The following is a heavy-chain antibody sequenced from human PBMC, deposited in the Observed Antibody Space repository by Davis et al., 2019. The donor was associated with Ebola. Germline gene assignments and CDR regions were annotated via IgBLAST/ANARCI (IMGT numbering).Heavy chain of an antibody. D-gene: IGHD6-25*01. CDR1: GFTFSSYS. CDR2: ISSSSSYI. V-gene: IGHV3-21*01. CDR3: ARDRGMGSGDWFDP. Sequence: PGGSLRLSCPASGFTFSSYSMNWVRQAPGKGLEWVSSISSSSSYIYYADSVKGRFTISRDNAKNSLYLQMNSLRAEDTAVYYCARDRGMGSGDWFDPWGQGTLVTVSS. J-gene: IGHJ5*02.